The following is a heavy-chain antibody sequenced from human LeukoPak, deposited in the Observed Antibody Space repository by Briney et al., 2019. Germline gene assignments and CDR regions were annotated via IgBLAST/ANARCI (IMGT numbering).Heavy chain of an antibody. V-gene: IGHV3-30*03. CDR1: GFTFSSYG. CDR3: TTAETSFFLGSWPGDY. D-gene: IGHD6-13*01. Sequence: PGGSLRLSCAASGFTFSSYGMHWVRQAPGKGLEWVAVISYDGSNKYYADSVKGRFTISRDNSKNTLYLQMNSLKTEDTAVYYCTTAETSFFLGSWPGDYWGQGTLVTVSS. J-gene: IGHJ4*02. CDR2: ISYDGSNK.